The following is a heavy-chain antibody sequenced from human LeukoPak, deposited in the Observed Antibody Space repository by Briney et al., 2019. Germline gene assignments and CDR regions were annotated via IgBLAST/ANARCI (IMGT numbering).Heavy chain of an antibody. D-gene: IGHD6-13*01. CDR3: ARGVGSNWFIYFQY. Sequence: GGSLRLSCAASGFIFSNYAMSWVRQAPGKGLEWVSIISGSGGSTYYADSVKGRITISRDNSKNSLYLQVNSLRAEDTAVYYCARGVGSNWFIYFQYWGQGTLVTVSS. V-gene: IGHV3-23*01. CDR1: GFIFSNYA. CDR2: ISGSGGST. J-gene: IGHJ1*01.